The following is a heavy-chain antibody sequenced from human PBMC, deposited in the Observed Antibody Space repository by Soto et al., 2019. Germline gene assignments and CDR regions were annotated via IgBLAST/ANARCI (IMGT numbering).Heavy chain of an antibody. Sequence: EVQLVEYGGGLVQPGGSLRLSCAASGFTFSSDSMNWVCQAPGKGLEWVSYISSSSSTIYYADSVKGRFTISRDNDKNSLYLQMNGLSDEDTAVYYCARDCFDLGGYGSGVGYFDDWGQGTLVTVSS. D-gene: IGHD3-10*01. CDR3: ARDCFDLGGYGSGVGYFDD. CDR1: GFTFSSDS. CDR2: ISSSSSTI. V-gene: IGHV3-48*02. J-gene: IGHJ4*02.